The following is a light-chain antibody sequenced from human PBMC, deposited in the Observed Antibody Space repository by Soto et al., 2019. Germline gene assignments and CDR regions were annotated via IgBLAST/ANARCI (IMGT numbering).Light chain of an antibody. Sequence: DIQMTQSPSSLSASVGDRVTITCRASQSISSYLNWYQQKPGKAPKLLLYAAASLQSGVPSRFSGSGSGTDFTLTISSLQPEDFATYYCQHSYSTLWTFGQGTKVEIK. J-gene: IGKJ1*01. CDR2: AAA. CDR1: QSISSY. CDR3: QHSYSTLWT. V-gene: IGKV1-39*01.